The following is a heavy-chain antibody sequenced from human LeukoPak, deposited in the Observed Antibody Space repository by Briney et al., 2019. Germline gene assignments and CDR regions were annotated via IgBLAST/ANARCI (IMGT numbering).Heavy chain of an antibody. J-gene: IGHJ4*02. V-gene: IGHV4-39*01. CDR1: GGSISSSNHY. CDR2: IYYTGST. Sequence: SETLSLTCTVSGGSISSSNHYWGWVRQPPGKGLEWIGSIYYTGSTHYNPSLQRRVTISVDTSKNQFSLRLSSVTAADTAVFYCARQAGYSSGWYGDYWGQGTLVTVSS. D-gene: IGHD6-19*01. CDR3: ARQAGYSSGWYGDY.